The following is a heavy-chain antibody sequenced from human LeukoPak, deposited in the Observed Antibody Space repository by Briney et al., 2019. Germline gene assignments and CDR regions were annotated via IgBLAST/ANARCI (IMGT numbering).Heavy chain of an antibody. J-gene: IGHJ3*02. Sequence: ASVKVSCKASGYTFTSYYMHWVRQAPGQGLEWMGIINPSGGSTNYAQKFQGRVTITTDESTSTAYMELSSLRSEDTAVYYCASVIMITFGGVSDDAFDIWGQGTMVTVSS. CDR1: GYTFTSYY. V-gene: IGHV1-46*01. CDR2: INPSGGST. CDR3: ASVIMITFGGVSDDAFDI. D-gene: IGHD3-16*01.